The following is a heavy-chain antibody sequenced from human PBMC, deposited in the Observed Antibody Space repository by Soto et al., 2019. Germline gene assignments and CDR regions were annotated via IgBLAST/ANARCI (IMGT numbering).Heavy chain of an antibody. J-gene: IGHJ4*02. V-gene: IGHV3-30-3*01. Sequence: PGGSLRLCCAASGFSFSISPMHWVRHAPGKGPEWVALISYDGTNKFYADSVKGRFTISRDNSKSTLYLQVDSLRPEDAAVYYCARDPKTSGGQHWAFNYFDYWGQGTLVTVSS. D-gene: IGHD7-27*01. CDR3: ARDPKTSGGQHWAFNYFDY. CDR1: GFSFSISP. CDR2: ISYDGTNK.